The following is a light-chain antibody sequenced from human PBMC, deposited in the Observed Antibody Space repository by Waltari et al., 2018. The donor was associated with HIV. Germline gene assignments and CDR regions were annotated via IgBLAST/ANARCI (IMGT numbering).Light chain of an antibody. V-gene: IGLV2-23*02. J-gene: IGLJ2*01. Sequence: QSALTQPASMSGSPGQSITISCTGTGSDVGSYNLVSWYQHHPGKAPKLVIFEVTNRPSGVSDRFSGSKSGNTASLTISGLQTEDEADYYCCSYARGITSVVFGGGTRLTVL. CDR3: CSYARGITSVV. CDR2: EVT. CDR1: GSDVGSYNL.